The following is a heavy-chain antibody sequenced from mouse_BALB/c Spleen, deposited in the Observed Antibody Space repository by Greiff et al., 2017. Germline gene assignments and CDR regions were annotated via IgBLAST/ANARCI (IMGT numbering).Heavy chain of an antibody. J-gene: IGHJ2*01. CDR1: GDSFTSGY. V-gene: IGHV3-8*02. D-gene: IGHD2-1*01. Sequence: VQLHQSGPSLVKPSQTLSLTCSVTGDSFTSGYWNWIRKFPGNKLEYMGYISYSGSTYYNPSLKSRISITRDTSKNQYYLQLNSVTTEDTATYYCAGYKGNYVVYFDYWGQGTTLTVSS. CDR2: ISYSGST. CDR3: AGYKGNYVVYFDY.